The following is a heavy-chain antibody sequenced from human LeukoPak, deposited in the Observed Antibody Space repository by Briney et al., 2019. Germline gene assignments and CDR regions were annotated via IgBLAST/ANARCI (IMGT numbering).Heavy chain of an antibody. V-gene: IGHV4-61*01. D-gene: IGHD6-13*01. CDR2: IYYSGST. J-gene: IGHJ5*02. Sequence: SETLSLTCTVSGGSVSSGSYYWSRIRQPPGKGLEWIGYIYYSGSTNYNPSLKSRVTISVDTSKNQFSLKLSSVTAADTAVYYCAREASWYWFDPWGQGTLVTVSS. CDR1: GGSVSSGSYY. CDR3: AREASWYWFDP.